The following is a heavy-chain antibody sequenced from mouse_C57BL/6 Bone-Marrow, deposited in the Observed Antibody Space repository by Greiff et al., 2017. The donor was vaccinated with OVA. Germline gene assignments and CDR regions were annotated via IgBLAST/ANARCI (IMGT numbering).Heavy chain of an antibody. CDR2: IWGGGST. D-gene: IGHD2-3*01. Sequence: VKLMESGPGLVAPSQSLSITCTVSGLSLTSYGVDWVRQPPGQGLEWLGVIWGGGSTNYNSALMSRLSISKDNSKSQVFLKMNSLQTDDTAMYYCAKHGGYYLAYWGQGTLVTVSA. CDR3: AKHGGYYLAY. CDR1: GLSLTSYG. V-gene: IGHV2-9*01. J-gene: IGHJ3*01.